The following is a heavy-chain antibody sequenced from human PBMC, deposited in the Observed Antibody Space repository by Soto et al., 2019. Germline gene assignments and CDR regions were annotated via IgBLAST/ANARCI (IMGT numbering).Heavy chain of an antibody. D-gene: IGHD3-10*01. CDR1: GFSFSTYT. V-gene: IGHV3-73*01. J-gene: IGHJ4*02. CDR3: TRGTLDY. CDR2: TRSKANSYAT. Sequence: GGSLRLSCAASGFSFSTYTMSWVRRAPGKGLEWVGRTRSKANSYATAYAASVKGRFTISRDDSKNTAYLQMNSLKTEDTAVYYCTRGTLDYWGQGTLVTVSS.